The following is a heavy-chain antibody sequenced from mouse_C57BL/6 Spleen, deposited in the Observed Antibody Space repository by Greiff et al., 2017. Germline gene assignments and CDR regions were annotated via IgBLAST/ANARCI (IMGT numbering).Heavy chain of an antibody. J-gene: IGHJ4*01. CDR2: IHPNSGST. V-gene: IGHV1-64*01. D-gene: IGHD1-1*01. CDR1: GYTFTSYW. CDR3: ARERDYGSRNYYAMDY. Sequence: VQLQQPGAELVKPGASVKLSCKASGYTFTSYWMHWVKQRPGQGLEWIGMIHPNSGSTNYNEKFKSKATLTVDKSSSTAYMQLSSLTSEYSVVYYCARERDYGSRNYYAMDYWGQGTSVTVSS.